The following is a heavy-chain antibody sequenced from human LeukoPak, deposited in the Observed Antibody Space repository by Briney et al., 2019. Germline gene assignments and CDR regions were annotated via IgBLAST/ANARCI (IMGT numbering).Heavy chain of an antibody. D-gene: IGHD3-16*01. CDR3: ARLPVYVDY. Sequence: GSLRLSCAASGFTFSSYSMNWVRQAPGKGLEWVSYISGSSSTIYYADSVKGRFTISRDNAKNSLYLQMNSLRAEDTAVYYCARLPVYVDYWGQGTLVTVSS. CDR2: ISGSSSTI. V-gene: IGHV3-48*04. CDR1: GFTFSSYS. J-gene: IGHJ4*02.